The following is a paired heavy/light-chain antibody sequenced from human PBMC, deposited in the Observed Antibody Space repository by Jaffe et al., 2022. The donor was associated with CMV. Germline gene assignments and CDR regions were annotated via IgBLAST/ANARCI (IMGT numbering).Light chain of an antibody. CDR3: QQSFSTPIT. CDR1: QSISRS. CDR2: AAS. V-gene: IGKV1-39*01. Sequence: DILMTQSPSSLSASVGDRVTITCRASQSISRSLNWYQQKPGKAPKLLIYAASSFQSGVPSRFSGSGSGTDFTLTINSLQPEDFATYYCQQSFSTPITFGQGTRLEIK. J-gene: IGKJ5*01.
Heavy chain of an antibody. D-gene: IGHD1-26*01. CDR1: GFTFSSYG. CDR2: IWYDGSNK. CDR3: ATDPPGPQGARHSYYFDY. Sequence: VQLVESGGGVVQPGRSLRLSCVSSGFTFSSYGMHWVRQAPGKGLEWVTFIWYDGSNKYYADSVKGRFTISRDNSKNTLYLQMNSLRAEDTAVYYCATDPPGPQGARHSYYFDYWGQGILVTVSS. J-gene: IGHJ4*02. V-gene: IGHV3-33*01.